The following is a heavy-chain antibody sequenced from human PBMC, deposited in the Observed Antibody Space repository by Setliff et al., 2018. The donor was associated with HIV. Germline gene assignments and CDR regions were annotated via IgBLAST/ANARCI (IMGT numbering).Heavy chain of an antibody. CDR3: ARGVRGVVNGMDV. D-gene: IGHD3-10*01. CDR2: INYDDNYE. Sequence: PGGSLRLSCAASGFTFSAHGMHWVRQAPGKGLEWVTFINYDDNYEYYADSVKGRFTISRDNSKNTLYLQMNSLRAEDTAVYYCARGVRGVVNGMDVWGQGTTVTVSS. V-gene: IGHV3-30*02. J-gene: IGHJ6*02. CDR1: GFTFSAHG.